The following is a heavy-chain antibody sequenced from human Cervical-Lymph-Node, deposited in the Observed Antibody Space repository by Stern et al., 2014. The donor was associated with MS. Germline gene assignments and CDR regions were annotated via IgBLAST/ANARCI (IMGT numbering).Heavy chain of an antibody. CDR3: ARGLYGDYGYFDN. CDR2: ISSSSDYI. CDR1: GFTFNNSS. J-gene: IGHJ4*02. D-gene: IGHD4-17*01. Sequence: EVKLVESGGGLVKPGGSLRLSCAASGFTFNNSSMHWVRQAPGKGLEWVSSISSSSDYIYYADSVRGRFTSSRDNAKNSLCLQMNSLRAEDTAVYYCARGLYGDYGYFDNWAQGTLVTVSS. V-gene: IGHV3-21*01.